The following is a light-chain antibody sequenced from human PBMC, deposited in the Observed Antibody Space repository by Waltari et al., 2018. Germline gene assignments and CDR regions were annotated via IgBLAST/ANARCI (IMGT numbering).Light chain of an antibody. CDR1: HGISAW. V-gene: IGKV1-5*03. Sequence: IQMTQSPSTLSASIGDRVTITCRASHGISAWLAWYQHKPGPPPKLLLPKASYLESGVPSRFSGSGSGTEFTLTISSLQPDDFATYYCQQYDSYTWTFGQGTKVEIK. CDR3: QQYDSYTWT. J-gene: IGKJ1*01. CDR2: KAS.